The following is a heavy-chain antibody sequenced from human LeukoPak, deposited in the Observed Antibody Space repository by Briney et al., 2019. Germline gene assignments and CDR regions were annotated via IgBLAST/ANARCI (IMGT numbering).Heavy chain of an antibody. V-gene: IGHV3-21*01. Sequence: PGGSLRLSCAVSGFSFSDHNMNWVRQAPGKGLEWVASISSRSNYIYYADSLKGRVTVSRDNARNSLFLQMTSLRAEDTAVYYCARDYLGFGESGFDYWAREPRSSSPQ. J-gene: IGHJ4*02. CDR2: ISSRSNYI. CDR1: GFSFSDHN. CDR3: ARDYLGFGESGFDY. D-gene: IGHD3-10*01.